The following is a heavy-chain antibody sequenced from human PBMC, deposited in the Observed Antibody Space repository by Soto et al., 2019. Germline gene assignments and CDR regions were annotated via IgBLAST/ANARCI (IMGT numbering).Heavy chain of an antibody. V-gene: IGHV4-59*01. J-gene: IGHJ5*02. D-gene: IGHD2-15*01. CDR3: ARETGYCSGGSCGWFDP. Sequence: QVQLQESGPGLVKPSETLSLTCTVSGGSIIGSYWSWIRQPPGKGLEWIGYIYYSGSTNYNPSLKSRVPISIDTSNNQFSLKLSSVTAADTAVYYCARETGYCSGGSCGWFDPWGQGTLVTVSS. CDR1: GGSIIGSY. CDR2: IYYSGST.